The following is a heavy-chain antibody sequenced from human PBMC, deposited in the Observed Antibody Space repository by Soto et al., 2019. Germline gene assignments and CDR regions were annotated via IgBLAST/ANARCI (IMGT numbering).Heavy chain of an antibody. D-gene: IGHD5-12*01. V-gene: IGHV6-1*01. CDR3: AKGDNLGPKTGYAFDP. CDR1: GDSVSSNTAS. CDR2: IYFRSKWYN. Sequence: SQTLSLTCAISGDSVSSNTASWNWIRQSPSRGLEWLGRIYFRSKWYNDYAVSVESRIIINPDTSNNQFSLQLNSVTPEDTAVYFCAKGDNLGPKTGYAFDPWGQGIMVTVSS. J-gene: IGHJ5*02.